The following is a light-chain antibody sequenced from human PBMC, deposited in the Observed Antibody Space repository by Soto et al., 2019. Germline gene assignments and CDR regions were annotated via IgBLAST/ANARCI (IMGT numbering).Light chain of an antibody. CDR2: GAF. J-gene: IGKJ1*01. Sequence: EIVMTQSPVTLSVSPGERVTLSCRASQSVSSNLAWYQQKPGQAPSLLIYGAFTRATGIPARFSGTGSGTEFTLTISSLQYEDFALYYCQQYNDWPLTFGQGTKVDI. CDR1: QSVSSN. CDR3: QQYNDWPLT. V-gene: IGKV3-15*01.